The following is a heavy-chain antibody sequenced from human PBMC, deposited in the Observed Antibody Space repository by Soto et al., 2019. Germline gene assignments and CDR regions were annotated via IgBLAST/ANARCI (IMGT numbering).Heavy chain of an antibody. CDR2: INPSGGST. Sequence: QVQLVQSGAEVKKPGASVKVSCKASGYTFTSYYMHWVRQAPGQGLEWMGIINPSGGSTSYAQKFQGRVTMTRDTSTSTVYMELSSLRSEDTVVYYCAREGAVTRRVYWGQGTLVTVSS. V-gene: IGHV1-46*01. J-gene: IGHJ4*02. CDR1: GYTFTSYY. CDR3: AREGAVTRRVY. D-gene: IGHD4-17*01.